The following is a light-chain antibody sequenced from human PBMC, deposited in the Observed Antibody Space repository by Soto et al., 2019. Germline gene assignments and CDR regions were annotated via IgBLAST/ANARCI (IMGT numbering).Light chain of an antibody. J-gene: IGLJ3*02. V-gene: IGLV1-40*01. CDR3: QSYDNRLGGSRV. Sequence: QSVLTQPPAVSGAPGQRVSISCSGNTSNIGANFDVNWYQQFPGAAPKLLISVNTNRPSGVPGRFSASKSGTSASLAITGLQAEDEADYYCQSYDNRLGGSRVFGGGTKLTVL. CDR2: VNT. CDR1: TSNIGANFD.